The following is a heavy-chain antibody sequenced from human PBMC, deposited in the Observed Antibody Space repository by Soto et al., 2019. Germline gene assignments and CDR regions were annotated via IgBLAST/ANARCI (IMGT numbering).Heavy chain of an antibody. CDR3: VRYGVAATY. Sequence: GASVKVSCKASGYTFTTYNIKWVRQATGQGLEWMGWMNPNSGNTGYAQKFQDRITLTRDTSITTAYMELSSLRSDDTAVYFCVRYGVAATYWGQGTQVTVYS. CDR1: GYTFTTYN. J-gene: IGHJ4*02. V-gene: IGHV1-8*01. CDR2: MNPNSGNT. D-gene: IGHD3-10*01.